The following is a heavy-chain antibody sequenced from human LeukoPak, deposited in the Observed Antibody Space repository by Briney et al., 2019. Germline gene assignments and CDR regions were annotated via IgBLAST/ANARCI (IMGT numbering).Heavy chain of an antibody. CDR3: ARDSLLWFGELSGYFDY. D-gene: IGHD3-10*01. V-gene: IGHV1-18*01. J-gene: IGHJ4*02. CDR2: ISAYNGNT. Sequence: GASVKVSCKASGYTFTSCGISWVRQAPGQGLEWMGWISAYNGNTNYAQKLQGRVTMTTDTSTSTAYMELRSLRSDDTAVYYCARDSLLWFGELSGYFDYWGQGTLVTVSS. CDR1: GYTFTSCG.